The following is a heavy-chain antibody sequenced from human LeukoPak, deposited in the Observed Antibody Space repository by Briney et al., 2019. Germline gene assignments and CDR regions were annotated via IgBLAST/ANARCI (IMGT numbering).Heavy chain of an antibody. V-gene: IGHV3-23*01. CDR1: GFTFSSYA. CDR2: ISGSGGST. J-gene: IGHJ4*02. CDR3: AKVFCSGGSCYGYVDY. D-gene: IGHD2-15*01. Sequence: GGSLRLSCAASGFTFSSYAMSWVRQAPGKGLEWVSAISGSGGSTYYADSVKGRFTISRDNSKNTLYLQMNSLRAEDTAVYYCAKVFCSGGSCYGYVDYWGQGTLVTVSS.